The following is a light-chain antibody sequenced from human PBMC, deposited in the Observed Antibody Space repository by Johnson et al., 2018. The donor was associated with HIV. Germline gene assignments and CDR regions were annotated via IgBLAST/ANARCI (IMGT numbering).Light chain of an antibody. CDR1: ISNIESYF. CDR2: EDN. Sequence: QSALTQPPSVSAAPGQRVNISCSGNISNIESYFVSWYQQLPGAAPTLLIYEDNKRPSGIPDRFSGSKSGATATLGITGLQTGDEADYYCGVWDASLSPHYVFGTGTTITVL. CDR3: GVWDASLSPHYV. V-gene: IGLV1-51*02. J-gene: IGLJ1*01.